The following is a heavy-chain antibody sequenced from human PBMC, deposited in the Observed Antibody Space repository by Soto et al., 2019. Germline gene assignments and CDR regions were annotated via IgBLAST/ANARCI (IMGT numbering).Heavy chain of an antibody. CDR1: GFTFSNAW. CDR3: TTVVYYDSSGYYSDWFDP. CDR2: IKSKTDGGTT. V-gene: IGHV3-15*07. D-gene: IGHD3-22*01. Sequence: EVQLVESGGGLVKPGGSLRLSCAASGFTFSNAWMNWVRQAPGKGLEWVGRIKSKTDGGTTDYAAPVKGRFTISRDDSKNPLYRQMNSLKTEDTAVYYCTTVVYYDSSGYYSDWFDPWGQGTLVTVSS. J-gene: IGHJ5*02.